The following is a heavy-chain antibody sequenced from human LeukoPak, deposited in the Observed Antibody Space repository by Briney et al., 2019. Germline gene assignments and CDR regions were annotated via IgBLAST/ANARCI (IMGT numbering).Heavy chain of an antibody. D-gene: IGHD5-18*01. J-gene: IGHJ4*02. V-gene: IGHV5-51*01. CDR3: ARSDTAMGDYFDY. CDR2: IYPGDSDT. Sequence: GESLKISCKGSGYRYTSYWIGWVRQMPGKGLEWMGIIYPGDSDTRYSPSFQGQVTISADKSITTAYLQWSSLKASDTAMYYCARSDTAMGDYFDYWGQGTLVTVSS. CDR1: GYRYTSYW.